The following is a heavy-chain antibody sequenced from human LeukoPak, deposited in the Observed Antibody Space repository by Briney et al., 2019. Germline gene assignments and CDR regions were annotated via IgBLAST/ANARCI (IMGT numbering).Heavy chain of an antibody. J-gene: IGHJ4*02. Sequence: PGGSLRLSCAASGFTFDDYAMSWVRQAPGKGLEWVSGINWNGGSTGYADSVKGRFTISRDNAKNSLYLQMNSLRAEDTALYYCARRRKHYYDSSGYYRGYFDYWGQGTLVTVSS. CDR3: ARRRKHYYDSSGYYRGYFDY. CDR1: GFTFDDYA. V-gene: IGHV3-20*04. CDR2: INWNGGST. D-gene: IGHD3-22*01.